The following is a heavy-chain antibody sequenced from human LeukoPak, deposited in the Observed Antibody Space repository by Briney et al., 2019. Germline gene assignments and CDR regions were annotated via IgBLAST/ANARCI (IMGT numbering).Heavy chain of an antibody. CDR3: AKGTMGRGFGY. J-gene: IGHJ4*02. CDR1: GVTFSSYA. Sequence: AGGSLRLSCAASGVTFSSYAMNWVRQAPGKGLEWVSAISGSGGNTYYADSVKGRFTISRDNSKNTLYLQMNSLRAEDTAVYYCAKGTMGRGFGYWGQGTLVTVSS. D-gene: IGHD3-10*01. CDR2: ISGSGGNT. V-gene: IGHV3-23*01.